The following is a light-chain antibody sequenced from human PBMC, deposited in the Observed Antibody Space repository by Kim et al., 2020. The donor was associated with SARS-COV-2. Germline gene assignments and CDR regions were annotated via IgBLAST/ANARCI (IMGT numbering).Light chain of an antibody. Sequence: SVKLTCTLSRGHSGYAIAWHQQQPEEGPRFLMNLNNDGSHRKGDGIPDRFSGSSSGAGRYLTLSSLQSEDEADYYCQTWGTGTLVFGGGTQLTVL. J-gene: IGLJ2*01. V-gene: IGLV4-69*01. CDR2: LNNDGSH. CDR1: RGHSGYA. CDR3: QTWGTGTLV.